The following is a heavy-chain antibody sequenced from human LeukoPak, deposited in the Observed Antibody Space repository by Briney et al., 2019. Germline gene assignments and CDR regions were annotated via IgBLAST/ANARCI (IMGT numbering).Heavy chain of an antibody. CDR1: GGSISSYY. J-gene: IGHJ4*02. CDR2: IYYSGST. CDR3: ARQTGIVGANDY. V-gene: IGHV4-59*08. Sequence: PSETLSLTCTVSGGSISSYYWSWIRQPPGKGLEWIGYIYYSGSTNYNPSLKSRVTISVDTSKNQFSLKLSSVTAADTAVYYCARQTGIVGANDYWGQGTLVTVSS. D-gene: IGHD1-26*01.